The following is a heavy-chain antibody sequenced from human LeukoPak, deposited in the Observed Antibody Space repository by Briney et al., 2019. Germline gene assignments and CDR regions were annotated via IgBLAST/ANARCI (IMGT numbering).Heavy chain of an antibody. D-gene: IGHD3-10*02. CDR1: GFTFSSYG. V-gene: IGHV3-30*02. CDR2: IRYDGSNK. Sequence: GGSLRLSCAASGFTFSSYGMHWVRPAPGKGLEWVAYIRYDGSNKYYADSVKGRFTISRDISKNTLYLQMNSLRAEDTAVYYCARHLANVRWGVNPRWFDPWGQGTLVTVSS. J-gene: IGHJ5*02. CDR3: ARHLANVRWGVNPRWFDP.